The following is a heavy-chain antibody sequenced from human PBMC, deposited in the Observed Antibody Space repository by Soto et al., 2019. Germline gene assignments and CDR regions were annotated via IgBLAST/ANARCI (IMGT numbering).Heavy chain of an antibody. Sequence: PSETLSLTCTVSIGSIYTYSWTLLRQPAGKGLEWIGHIYSSGSSNYNPSLKSRVSMSVDTSKNQFSLKLNSVTAADTAVYYCATIVGAHEYWGQGAMVAVSS. CDR1: IGSIYTYS. V-gene: IGHV4-4*07. CDR2: IYSSGSS. D-gene: IGHD1-26*01. CDR3: ATIVGAHEY. J-gene: IGHJ4*02.